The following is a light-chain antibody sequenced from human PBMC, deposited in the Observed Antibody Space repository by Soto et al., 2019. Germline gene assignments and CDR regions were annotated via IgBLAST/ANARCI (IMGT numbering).Light chain of an antibody. CDR3: QHLINYPIT. V-gene: IGKV1-9*01. Sequence: DIQLTQSPSFLSASVGDRVTITCRASQGINNYLAWYQQKPGKAPKLLIYAASTLQSGVPSRFSGSGSGTEFTLTISSLQPEDFATYYCQHLINYPITFCQGTRLEIK. CDR1: QGINNY. J-gene: IGKJ5*01. CDR2: AAS.